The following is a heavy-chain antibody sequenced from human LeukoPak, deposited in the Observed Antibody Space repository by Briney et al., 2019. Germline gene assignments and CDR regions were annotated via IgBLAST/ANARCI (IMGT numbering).Heavy chain of an antibody. CDR1: GFTFSSYW. D-gene: IGHD2-2*03. CDR2: INSDGSST. J-gene: IGHJ3*02. Sequence: GGSLRLSCAASGFTFSSYWMHWVRQAPGKGLVWVSRINSDGSSTSYADSVKGRFTISRDNAKNTLYLQMNSLRAEDTAVYYCALSGGYCSSTSCYVDDAFDIWGQGTMVTVSS. CDR3: ALSGGYCSSTSCYVDDAFDI. V-gene: IGHV3-74*01.